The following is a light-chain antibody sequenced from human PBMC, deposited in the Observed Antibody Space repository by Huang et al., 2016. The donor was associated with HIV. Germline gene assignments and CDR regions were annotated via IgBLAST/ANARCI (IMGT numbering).Light chain of an antibody. CDR1: QDISTY. CDR3: QQYDNLPWT. Sequence: DIQMTQSPSSLSASVGDRVTIPCQESQDISTYLNWYQQKPGNVPKVLIYAASNLETGVPSRFSGMGSGTDFTFTIINLQPGDIATYYCQQYDNLPWTFGQGTKVEIK. J-gene: IGKJ1*01. V-gene: IGKV1-33*01. CDR2: AAS.